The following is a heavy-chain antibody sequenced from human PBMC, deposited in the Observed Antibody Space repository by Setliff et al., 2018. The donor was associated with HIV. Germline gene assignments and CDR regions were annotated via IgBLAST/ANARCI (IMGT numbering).Heavy chain of an antibody. V-gene: IGHV3-7*03. CDR3: ATDRGTY. CDR1: EFTFSGHW. CDR2: IKQDGSEK. D-gene: IGHD1-7*01. Sequence: SLRLSCAASEFTFSGHWMSWVRQAPGKGLEWVANIKQDGSEKNYVDFVKGRFTISRDNAKNSLYLQMNSLRAEDTAVYYCATDRGTYWGQGTLVTVSS. J-gene: IGHJ4*02.